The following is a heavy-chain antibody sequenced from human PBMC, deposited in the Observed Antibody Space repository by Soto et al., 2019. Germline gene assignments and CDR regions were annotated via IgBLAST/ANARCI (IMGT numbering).Heavy chain of an antibody. CDR3: TRDLWFGELSVYYYYGMDV. D-gene: IGHD3-10*01. Sequence: GGSLRLSCTASGFTFGDYAMSWFRQAPGKGLEWVGFIRSKAYGGTTEYAASVKGRFTISRDDSKSIAYLQMNSLKTEDTAVYYCTRDLWFGELSVYYYYGMDVWGQGTTVTVSS. CDR1: GFTFGDYA. V-gene: IGHV3-49*03. CDR2: IRSKAYGGTT. J-gene: IGHJ6*02.